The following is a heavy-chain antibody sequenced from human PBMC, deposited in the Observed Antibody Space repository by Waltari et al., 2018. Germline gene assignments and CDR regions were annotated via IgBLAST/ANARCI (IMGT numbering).Heavy chain of an antibody. V-gene: IGHV3-74*01. CDR1: GFTFSSYW. CDR2: NKSDGSST. Sequence: ELQLEESGGGPVQPGGSLRLSCAASGFTFSSYWMHWVRQVPGKGLLWVSRNKSDGSSTTYADSVKGRFTISRDNAKDTLYLQMNSLRAEDTALYYCARDIGGYALDYWGQGTLVTVSS. J-gene: IGHJ4*02. CDR3: ARDIGGYALDY. D-gene: IGHD5-18*01.